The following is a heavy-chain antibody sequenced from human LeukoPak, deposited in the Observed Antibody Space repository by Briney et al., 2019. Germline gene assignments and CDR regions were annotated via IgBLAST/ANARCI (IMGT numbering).Heavy chain of an antibody. CDR3: ARGSSGWVQLGF. J-gene: IGHJ4*02. Sequence: SVKVSCKASGGTFSSYAISWVRQAPGQGLEWMGGIIPIFGTTNYAQKFQGRVTITADESTSTAYMELSSLRAEDTAVYYCARGSSGWVQLGFWGQGTLVTVSS. V-gene: IGHV1-69*13. CDR1: GGTFSSYA. CDR2: IIPIFGTT. D-gene: IGHD6-19*01.